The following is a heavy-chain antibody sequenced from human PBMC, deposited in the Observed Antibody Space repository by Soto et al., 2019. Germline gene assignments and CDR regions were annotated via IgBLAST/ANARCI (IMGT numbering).Heavy chain of an antibody. CDR3: ARSAAAGGYYFDY. CDR1: GGSISSDY. J-gene: IGHJ4*02. CDR2: IYYSGST. D-gene: IGHD6-13*01. V-gene: IGHV4-59*01. Sequence: SETLSLTCTVSGGSISSDYWSWIQQPPGKGLEWIGYIYYSGSTNYNPSLKSRVTISVDTSKNQFSLKLSSVTAADTAVYYCARSAAAGGYYFDYWGQGTLVTVSS.